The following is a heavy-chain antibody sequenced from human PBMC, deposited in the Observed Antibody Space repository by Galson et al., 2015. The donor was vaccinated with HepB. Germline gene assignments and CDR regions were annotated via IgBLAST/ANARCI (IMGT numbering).Heavy chain of an antibody. J-gene: IGHJ6*02. V-gene: IGHV4-39*01. CDR2: IYYSGTT. CDR1: GDSISTNTYY. CDR3: ARHRGYGMDV. Sequence: SETLSLTCTVSGDSISTNTYYWGWIRQPPGKGLEWIGMIYYSGTTYYNPSLKSRVTISIDMSNNQFSLRLNSVTAADTAVYYCARHRGYGMDVWGQGTTVTVSS.